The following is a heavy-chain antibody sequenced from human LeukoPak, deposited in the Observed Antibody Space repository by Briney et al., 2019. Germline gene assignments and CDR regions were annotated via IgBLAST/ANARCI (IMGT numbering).Heavy chain of an antibody. CDR1: GGSISSSSYY. CDR3: ARVWIDSGIYYDDRGAFDY. Sequence: SETLSLTCTVSGGSISSSSYYWGWIRQPPGKGLEWIGSIYYSGSTYYNPSLKSRVTISVDTSKNQFSLKLNSVTAADTAVYYCARVWIDSGIYYDDRGAFDYWGQGTLVTVSS. J-gene: IGHJ4*02. CDR2: IYYSGST. D-gene: IGHD1-26*01. V-gene: IGHV4-39*07.